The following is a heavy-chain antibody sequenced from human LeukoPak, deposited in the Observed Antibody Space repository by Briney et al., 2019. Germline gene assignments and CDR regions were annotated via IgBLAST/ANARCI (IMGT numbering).Heavy chain of an antibody. V-gene: IGHV3-7*01. CDR2: IKQDGSEK. D-gene: IGHD1-26*01. Sequence: GGSLRLSCAASGFTFSSYWMSWVRQAPGKGLEWVANIKQDGSEKYYVDSVKGRFTISRDNAKNSLYLQMNSLRAEDTAVYYCARTGGSYPYYFEYWGQGTLVTVSS. CDR1: GFTFSSYW. J-gene: IGHJ4*02. CDR3: ARTGGSYPYYFEY.